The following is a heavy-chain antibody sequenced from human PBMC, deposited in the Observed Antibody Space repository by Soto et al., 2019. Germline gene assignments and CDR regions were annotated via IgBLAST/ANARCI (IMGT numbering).Heavy chain of an antibody. Sequence: QVQLQESGPGLVKPSGTLSLTCAVSGGSISSSNWWSWVRQPPGKGLEWIGAIYHSGSTNYNPSLKSRVTIPVDKSKNQFALKLSSVTAADTAVDYGARVRYSYSYLDYWGQGTLVTVSS. CDR3: ARVRYSYSYLDY. D-gene: IGHD5-18*01. J-gene: IGHJ4*02. CDR1: GGSISSSNW. V-gene: IGHV4-4*02. CDR2: IYHSGST.